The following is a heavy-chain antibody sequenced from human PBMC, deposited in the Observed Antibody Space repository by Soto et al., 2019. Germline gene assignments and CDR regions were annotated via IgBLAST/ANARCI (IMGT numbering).Heavy chain of an antibody. D-gene: IGHD2-2*01. Sequence: QVQLVQSGAEVEKPGSSVKVSCKASGGTFSSYAISWVRQAPGQGLEWMGGIIPIFGTANYAQKFQGRVTITADESTSTAYMELSSLRSEDTAVYYCAGDPKPGIVVVPAAIPYYYYGMDVWGQGTTVTVSS. J-gene: IGHJ6*02. V-gene: IGHV1-69*01. CDR1: GGTFSSYA. CDR2: IIPIFGTA. CDR3: AGDPKPGIVVVPAAIPYYYYGMDV.